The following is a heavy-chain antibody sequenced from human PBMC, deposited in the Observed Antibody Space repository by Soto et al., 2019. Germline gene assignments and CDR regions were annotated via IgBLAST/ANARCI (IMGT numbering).Heavy chain of an antibody. CDR3: ASLVATGY. CDR2: ISSSSSYI. J-gene: IGHJ4*02. D-gene: IGHD5-12*01. V-gene: IGHV3-21*01. Sequence: GGSLRLSCAASGFTFSGYSMNWVRQAPGKGLEWVSSISSSSSYIYYADSVKGRFTISRDNAKNSLYLQMNSPRAEDTAVYYCASLVATGYWGQGTLVTVSS. CDR1: GFTFSGYS.